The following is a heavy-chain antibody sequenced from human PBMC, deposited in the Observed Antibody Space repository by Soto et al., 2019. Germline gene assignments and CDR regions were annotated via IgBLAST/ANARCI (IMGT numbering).Heavy chain of an antibody. Sequence: SETLSLTCTVSGGSISSGGYYWSWIRQHPGKGLEWIGYIYYSGSTYYNPSLKSRVTISVDTSKNQFSLKLSSVTAADTAVYYCARELTPLYYGSGSYIDYWGQGTLVTVSS. CDR2: IYYSGST. D-gene: IGHD3-10*01. CDR3: ARELTPLYYGSGSYIDY. CDR1: GGSISSGGYY. V-gene: IGHV4-31*03. J-gene: IGHJ4*02.